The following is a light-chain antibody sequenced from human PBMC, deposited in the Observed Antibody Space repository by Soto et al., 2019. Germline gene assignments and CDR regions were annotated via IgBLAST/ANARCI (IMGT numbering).Light chain of an antibody. Sequence: IHLTQSPSSLSASVVDIVTITFRASQGISSYLGWYQQKPGKAPKLLIYAASTLQSGVPSRFSGSGSGTDFTLTISSLQPEDFATYFCQYSNSHPLTFGGGTKVDIK. CDR1: QGISSY. J-gene: IGKJ4*01. V-gene: IGKV1-9*01. CDR3: QYSNSHPLT. CDR2: AAS.